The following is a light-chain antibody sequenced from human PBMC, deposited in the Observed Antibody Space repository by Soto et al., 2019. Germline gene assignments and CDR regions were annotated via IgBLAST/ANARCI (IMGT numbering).Light chain of an antibody. CDR2: GPS. CDR3: QRANSFPVT. CDR1: QGSSPW. Sequence: DIQMTQSPSSVSASVGDRVTIPCRASQGSSPWLAWYQQRPGEAPKLLIYGPSSVQTGVPSRFSVSESGTDFSLTISSLHPEDFAIYYCQRANSFPVTFGQGTRLEIK. J-gene: IGKJ5*01. V-gene: IGKV1-12*01.